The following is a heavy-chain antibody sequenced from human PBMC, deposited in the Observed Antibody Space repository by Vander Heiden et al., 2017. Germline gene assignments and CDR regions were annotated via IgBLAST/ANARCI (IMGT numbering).Heavy chain of an antibody. V-gene: IGHV4-61*01. CDR3: ERLPNYGSTFGYFDS. D-gene: IGHD3-10*01. Sequence: QVQLQESGPGLVKPSSTLSPTCIVPAHSVNCASAYWGWFRQPPGKGLEWIGYMYKNVRTKYNPSLETRITISGDTSKNQFSLRLSSVTAADTAVYFCERLPNYGSTFGYFDSWGQGTLVTVSS. CDR2: MYKNVRT. J-gene: IGHJ4*02. CDR1: AHSVNCASAY.